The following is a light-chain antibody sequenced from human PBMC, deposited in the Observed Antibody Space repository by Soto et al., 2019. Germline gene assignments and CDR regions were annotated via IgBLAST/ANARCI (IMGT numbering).Light chain of an antibody. V-gene: IGKV1-6*01. CDR2: ATS. CDR1: QSISND. CDR3: LQDYSYPRT. J-gene: IGKJ1*01. Sequence: AIQMTQSPSSLSASVEDRVTITCRTSQSISNDLGWYQQRPGKAPKLLIHATSTLQAGVPYTLSGSGAGTDFFLTISSLQTEDLATYACLQDYSYPRTFGQGTKVEIK.